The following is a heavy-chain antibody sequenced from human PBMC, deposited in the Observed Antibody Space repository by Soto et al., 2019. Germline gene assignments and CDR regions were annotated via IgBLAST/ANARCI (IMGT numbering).Heavy chain of an antibody. CDR3: AIARPASGPAYAFDI. J-gene: IGHJ3*02. Sequence: EVQLVESGGALVQPGGSLRLSCAASGFTFSAYSMNWVRQAPGKGLEWVSFIGSTGSVTNYADSVMGRSTISRDNARNSLYLQMNSLRAEDTAVYHCAIARPASGPAYAFDIWGQGTMVTVSS. V-gene: IGHV3-48*04. CDR2: IGSTGSVT. CDR1: GFTFSAYS. D-gene: IGHD2-2*01.